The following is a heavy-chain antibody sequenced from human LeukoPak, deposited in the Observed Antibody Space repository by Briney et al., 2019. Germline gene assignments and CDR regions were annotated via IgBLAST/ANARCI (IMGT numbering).Heavy chain of an antibody. V-gene: IGHV3-21*01. CDR1: GFTFSTYT. CDR3: ARDNGGYCSSTSCADDAFDI. CDR2: ISSSSSYI. Sequence: GGSLRLSCAASGFTFSTYTMSWVRQAPGKGLEWVSSISSSSSYIYYADSVKGRFTISRDNAKNSLYLQMNSLRAEDTAVYYCARDNGGYCSSTSCADDAFDIWGQGTMVTVSS. J-gene: IGHJ3*02. D-gene: IGHD2-2*01.